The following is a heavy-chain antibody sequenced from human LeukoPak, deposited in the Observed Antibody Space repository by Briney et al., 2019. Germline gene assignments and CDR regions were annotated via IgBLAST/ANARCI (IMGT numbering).Heavy chain of an antibody. CDR2: IYYSGST. CDR1: GGSISSGDYY. D-gene: IGHD1-1*01. V-gene: IGHV4-30-4*08. Sequence: SGTLSLTCTVYGGSISSGDYYWSWLRQPPGKGLEWIGYIYYSGSTYYNPSLKSRFTISVDTSKNQFSLKLSSVTAADTAVYYCARAERNAFDIWGQGTMGTVSA. CDR3: ARAERNAFDI. J-gene: IGHJ3*02.